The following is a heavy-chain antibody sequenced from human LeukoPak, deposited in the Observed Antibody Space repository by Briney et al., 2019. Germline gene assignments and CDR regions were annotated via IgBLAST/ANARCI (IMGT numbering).Heavy chain of an antibody. D-gene: IGHD6-19*01. Sequence: PGRSLRLSCAASGFTFSSYAMHWVRQAPGKGLEWVAVISYDGSNKYYADSVKGRFTISRDNSKNTLYLQMNSLRAEDTAVYYCARSLTGYSSGWYFGYWGQGTLVTVSS. CDR3: ARSLTGYSSGWYFGY. J-gene: IGHJ4*02. V-gene: IGHV3-30-3*01. CDR1: GFTFSSYA. CDR2: ISYDGSNK.